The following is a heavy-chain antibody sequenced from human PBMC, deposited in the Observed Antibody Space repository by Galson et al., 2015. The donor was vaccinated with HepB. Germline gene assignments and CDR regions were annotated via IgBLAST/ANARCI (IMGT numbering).Heavy chain of an antibody. CDR3: ARGGGYYDDSGYHIDAFDI. CDR2: INPDNGNT. V-gene: IGHV1-18*04. J-gene: IGHJ3*02. CDR1: GYTFTTYG. D-gene: IGHD3-22*01. Sequence: SVKVSCKAYGYTFTTYGISWVRQAPGQGPEWMGWINPDNGNTVYAQKFHDRVTMTTYTSTSTAYMELSSLSSDDTAVYYCARGGGYYDDSGYHIDAFDIWGQGTMVSVSS.